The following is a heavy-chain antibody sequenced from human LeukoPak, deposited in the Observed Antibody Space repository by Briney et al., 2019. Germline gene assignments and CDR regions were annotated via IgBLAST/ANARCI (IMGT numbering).Heavy chain of an antibody. V-gene: IGHV3-23*01. D-gene: IGHD3-10*01. CDR1: GFTFSGYG. J-gene: IGHJ6*03. CDR3: AKHIRTYYYGSGSYYSPYYYYMDV. Sequence: PGGSLRLSCAASGFTFSGYGMSWVRQAPGKGLECVSGISDNGGTTHYADSVKGRFTISRDNSKNTLYLQMNSLRAEDTAVYYCAKHIRTYYYGSGSYYSPYYYYMDVWGKGTTVTISS. CDR2: ISDNGGTT.